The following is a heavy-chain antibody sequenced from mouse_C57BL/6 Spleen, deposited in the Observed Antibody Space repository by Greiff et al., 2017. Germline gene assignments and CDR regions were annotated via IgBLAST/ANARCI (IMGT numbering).Heavy chain of an antibody. CDR3: ARQNSRYYYAMDY. Sequence: EVHLVESGGGLVKPGGSLKLSCAASGFTFSDYGMHWVRQAPEKGLEWVAYISSGSSTIYYADTVKGRFTISRDNAKNTLFLQMTRLRSEDTAMYYCARQNSRYYYAMDYWGQGTSVTVSS. CDR1: GFTFSDYG. CDR2: ISSGSSTI. V-gene: IGHV5-17*01. J-gene: IGHJ4*01.